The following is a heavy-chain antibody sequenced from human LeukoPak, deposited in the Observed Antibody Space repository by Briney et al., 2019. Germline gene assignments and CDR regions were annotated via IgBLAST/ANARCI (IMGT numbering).Heavy chain of an antibody. CDR3: ARDYKGNDYYDSSGFDY. CDR1: GYTFTSYY. J-gene: IGHJ4*02. CDR2: INPSGGST. Sequence: ASVKVSCKASGYTFTSYYMHWVRQAPGQGLEWMGIINPSGGSTCYAQKFQGRVTMTRDTSTSTVYMELSSLRSEDTAVCYCARDYKGNDYYDSSGFDYWGQGTLVTVSS. V-gene: IGHV1-46*01. D-gene: IGHD3-22*01.